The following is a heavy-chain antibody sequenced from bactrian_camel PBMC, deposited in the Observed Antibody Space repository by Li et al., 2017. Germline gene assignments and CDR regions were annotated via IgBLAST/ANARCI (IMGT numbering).Heavy chain of an antibody. J-gene: IGHJ4*01. CDR2: ISPEGSKT. Sequence: HVQLVESGGGLVQPGESLRLSCVASGITFSRHDMSWVRQAPGKGLEWVSGISPEGSKTTYADSVKGRFTISRDNAKNTVYLQMNSLKSEDTALYYCATGEPGAVVGLMFPGQSLGADRWGQGTQVTVS. V-gene: IGHV3-2*01. D-gene: IGHD2*01. CDR3: ATGEPGAVVGLMFPGQSLGADR. CDR1: GITFSRHD.